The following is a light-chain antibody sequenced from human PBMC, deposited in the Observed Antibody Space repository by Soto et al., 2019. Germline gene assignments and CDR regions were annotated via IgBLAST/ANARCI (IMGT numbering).Light chain of an antibody. V-gene: IGLV2-14*01. Sequence: QSALTQPASVSGSPGQSITISCTGTSSDVGGYNYVSWYQQHPGKAPKLMIYDVSNRPSGVSNRFSGSKSGNTASLTISGLQAEDEADYYCSSYTSSSTLLNGVFGGGTKVTVL. CDR3: SSYTSSSTLLNGV. CDR2: DVS. CDR1: SSDVGGYNY. J-gene: IGLJ3*02.